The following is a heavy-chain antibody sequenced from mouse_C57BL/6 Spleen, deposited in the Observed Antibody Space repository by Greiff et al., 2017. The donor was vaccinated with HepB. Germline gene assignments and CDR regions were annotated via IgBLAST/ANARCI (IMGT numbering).Heavy chain of an antibody. CDR2: IDPEDGET. D-gene: IGHD1-1*01. Sequence: DVHLVESGAELVKPGASVKLSCTASGFNIKDYYMHWVKQRTEQGLEWIGRIDPEDGETKYAPKFQGKATITADTASNTSYLQLSSLTSEDTAVYYCALTVVAHYFDNWGQGTTLTVSS. V-gene: IGHV14-2*01. CDR3: ALTVVAHYFDN. J-gene: IGHJ2*01. CDR1: GFNIKDYY.